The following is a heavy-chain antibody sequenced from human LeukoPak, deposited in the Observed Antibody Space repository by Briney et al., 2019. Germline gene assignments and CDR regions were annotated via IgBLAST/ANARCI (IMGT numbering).Heavy chain of an antibody. J-gene: IGHJ4*02. CDR2: ICAYNGNT. D-gene: IGHD4-17*01. CDR1: GYTFTSYG. CDR3: ARDHSDYGDRVYFDY. V-gene: IGHV1-18*01. Sequence: ASVKVSCKASGYTFTSYGISWVRQAPGQGLEWMGWICAYNGNTNYAQKLQGRVTMTTDTSTSTAYMELRSLRSDDTAVYYCARDHSDYGDRVYFDYWGQGTLVTVSS.